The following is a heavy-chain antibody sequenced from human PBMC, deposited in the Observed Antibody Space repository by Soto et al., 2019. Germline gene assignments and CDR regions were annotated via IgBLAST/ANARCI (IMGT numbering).Heavy chain of an antibody. D-gene: IGHD1-26*01. Sequence: QVQLQEPSRRLVEPSHTLSLTCTVSGASISNGYYSWSWIRQSPGTGLEWIGHIHSGGTTYSNPSLKSRLTISVDMSKNQFSLKLSSLTAADTAVYYGARGPSGDKVDYWGQGTLVTVSS. V-gene: IGHV4-30-4*01. J-gene: IGHJ4*02. CDR1: GASISNGYYS. CDR3: ARGPSGDKVDY. CDR2: IHSGGTT.